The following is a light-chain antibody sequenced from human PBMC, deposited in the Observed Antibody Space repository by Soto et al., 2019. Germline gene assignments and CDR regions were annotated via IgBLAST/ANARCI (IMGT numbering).Light chain of an antibody. V-gene: IGKV3-15*01. CDR2: SAS. CDR3: QQYNNWWT. J-gene: IGKJ1*01. CDR1: QSVRSN. Sequence: EIVLTQSPGTLSLSPGERATLSCRASQSVRSNLAWYQQKPGQAPRLLIYSASTRATGIPARFSGSGSGTEFTLTISSLQSEDFAVYYCQQYNNWWTFGQGTKVDIK.